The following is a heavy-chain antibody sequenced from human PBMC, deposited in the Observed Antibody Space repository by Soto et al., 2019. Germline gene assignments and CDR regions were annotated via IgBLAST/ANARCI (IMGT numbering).Heavy chain of an antibody. J-gene: IGHJ4*02. CDR1: GGTFSSYA. CDR3: ARDRALGTVTTWFYFDY. Sequence: QVQLVQSGAEVKKPGSSVKVSCKASGGTFSSYAISWVRQAPGQGLEWMGGIIPIFGTANYAQKFQGRVTITADESTSTAYMELSSLRSEDTAVYYCARDRALGTVTTWFYFDYWGQGTLVTVSS. V-gene: IGHV1-69*12. D-gene: IGHD4-17*01. CDR2: IIPIFGTA.